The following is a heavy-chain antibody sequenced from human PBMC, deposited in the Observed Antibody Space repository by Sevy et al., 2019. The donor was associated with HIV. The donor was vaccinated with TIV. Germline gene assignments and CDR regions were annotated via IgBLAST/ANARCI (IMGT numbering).Heavy chain of an antibody. J-gene: IGHJ6*02. V-gene: IGHV4-59*01. D-gene: IGHD4-17*01. CDR2: MYYSGST. CDR1: GGSISSYY. Sequence: SETLSLTCTVSGGSISSYYWSWIRQPPGKGLEWIGYMYYSGSTNYNPSLKSRVTISVDTSKNQFSLKLSSVTAADTAVYYCAGVPWIDDYELPIYYYGMDVWGQGTTVTVSS. CDR3: AGVPWIDDYELPIYYYGMDV.